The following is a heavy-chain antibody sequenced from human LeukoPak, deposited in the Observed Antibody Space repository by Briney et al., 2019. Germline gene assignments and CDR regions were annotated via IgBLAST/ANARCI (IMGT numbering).Heavy chain of an antibody. Sequence: SQTLSLTCAVYGGSFSGYYWSWIRQPPGKGMEWIGEINHSGSTNYNPSLKSRITISVDTSKNQFSLKLSSVTAADTAVYYCASLPGSGSYRQNDHWGQGTLVTVSS. J-gene: IGHJ4*02. D-gene: IGHD3-10*01. CDR3: ASLPGSGSYRQNDH. CDR1: GGSFSGYY. CDR2: INHSGST. V-gene: IGHV4-34*01.